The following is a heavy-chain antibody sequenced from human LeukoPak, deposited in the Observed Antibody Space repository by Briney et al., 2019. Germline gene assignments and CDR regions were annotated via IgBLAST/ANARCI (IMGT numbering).Heavy chain of an antibody. J-gene: IGHJ3*02. CDR3: ASPNVLRFLEWSGGFDI. D-gene: IGHD3-3*01. Sequence: GGSLRLSCAASGFTFSSYAMSWVRQAPGKGLEWVSAISGSGGSTYYADSVKGRFTISRDNSRNTLYLQMNSLSAEDTAVYYCASPNVLRFLEWSGGFDIWGQGTMVTVSS. CDR2: ISGSGGST. CDR1: GFTFSSYA. V-gene: IGHV3-23*01.